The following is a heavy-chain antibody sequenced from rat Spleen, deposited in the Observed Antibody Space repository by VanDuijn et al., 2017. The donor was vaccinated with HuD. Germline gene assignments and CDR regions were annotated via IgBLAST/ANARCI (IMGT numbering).Heavy chain of an antibody. CDR2: ISPSGGST. V-gene: IGHV5-19*01. J-gene: IGHJ4*01. Sequence: EVQLVESGGGLVQPGRSLKLSCAASGFTFSNYGMHWIRQAPTKGLEWVASISPSGGSTYYRDSVKGRFTISRDNAKSTLYLQMDSLRSEDTATYYCATDDYGYTYDYYVMDAWGQGASVTVSS. CDR3: ATDDYGYTYDYYVMDA. CDR1: GFTFSNYG. D-gene: IGHD1-9*01.